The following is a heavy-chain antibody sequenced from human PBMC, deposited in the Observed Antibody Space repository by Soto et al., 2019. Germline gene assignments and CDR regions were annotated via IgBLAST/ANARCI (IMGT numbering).Heavy chain of an antibody. V-gene: IGHV3-23*01. D-gene: IGHD6-13*01. CDR2: ISGSDGST. CDR1: GFSFSSYA. Sequence: PGGSLRLSCVASGFSFSSYAMSWVRQAPGKGLEWVSVISGSDGSTYYADSAKGRFTISRDNSKNTLYLQMNSLRAEDTAVYYCAKDRERDAWYEDYWGQGTLVTVSS. J-gene: IGHJ4*02. CDR3: AKDRERDAWYEDY.